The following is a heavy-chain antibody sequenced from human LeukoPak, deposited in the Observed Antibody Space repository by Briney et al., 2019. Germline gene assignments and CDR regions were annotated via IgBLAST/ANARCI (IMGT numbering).Heavy chain of an antibody. CDR2: IYYNGNT. CDR3: ARGRSNYYGMDV. J-gene: IGHJ6*02. Sequence: SQTLSLTCTVSGGSISSGGYYWNWIRRPPGKGLEWIGYIYYNGNTNYSPSLKSRVTMSVDTSKNLFSLKVSSVTAADTAVYYCARGRSNYYGMDVWGQGTTVTVSS. CDR1: GGSISSGGYY. V-gene: IGHV4-61*08. D-gene: IGHD1-26*01.